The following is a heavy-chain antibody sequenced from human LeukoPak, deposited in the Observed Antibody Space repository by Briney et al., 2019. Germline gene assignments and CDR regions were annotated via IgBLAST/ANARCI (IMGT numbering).Heavy chain of an antibody. CDR1: GYTFTNYG. Sequence: ASVKVSCKASGYTFTNYGVSWVRQAPGQGLEWMGWISAYNGNTKYAQKLQGRVTMTIDTSTSTAYMELRSLRSDDTAAYYCARANGDYQYYFDYWGQGTLVTVSS. V-gene: IGHV1-18*01. D-gene: IGHD4-17*01. J-gene: IGHJ4*02. CDR3: ARANGDYQYYFDY. CDR2: ISAYNGNT.